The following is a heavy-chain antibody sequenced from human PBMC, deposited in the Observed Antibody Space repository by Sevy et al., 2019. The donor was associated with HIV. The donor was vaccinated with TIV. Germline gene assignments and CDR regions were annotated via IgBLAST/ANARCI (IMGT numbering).Heavy chain of an antibody. CDR2: ISAYNGNT. V-gene: IGHV1-18*01. D-gene: IGHD2-15*01. Sequence: ASVKVSYKASGYTFTSYGISWVRQAPGQGLEWMGWISAYNGNTNYAQKLQGRVTMTTDTSTSTAYMELRSLRSDDTAVYYCARDLDRYCSGGSCYSIRFLDYWGQGTLVTVSS. CDR3: ARDLDRYCSGGSCYSIRFLDY. CDR1: GYTFTSYG. J-gene: IGHJ4*02.